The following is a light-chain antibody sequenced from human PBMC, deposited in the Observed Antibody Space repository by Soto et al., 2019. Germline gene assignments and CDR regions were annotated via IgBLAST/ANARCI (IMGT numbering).Light chain of an antibody. CDR3: KQYANWPKR. Sequence: ILMTQSPDTLSVSPGERATLACRASQSIAEKVVWYQQKSGQAPRLLIYGASTRAAGVPARFSGSGSGTEFTLTISSLQSADIAVYFCKQYANWPKRFGQGTKVDI. J-gene: IGKJ1*01. CDR2: GAS. CDR1: QSIAEK. V-gene: IGKV3-15*01.